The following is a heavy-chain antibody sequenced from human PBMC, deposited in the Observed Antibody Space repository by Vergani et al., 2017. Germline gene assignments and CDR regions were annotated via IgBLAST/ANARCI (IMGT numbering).Heavy chain of an antibody. D-gene: IGHD3-10*01. V-gene: IGHV4-30-4*08. CDR1: GGSISSGDYY. CDR3: ARDSPGGYYGSEGWFDP. J-gene: IGHJ5*02. CDR2: IYYSGST. Sequence: QVQLQESGPGLVKPSQTLSLTCTVSGGSISSGDYYWSWVRQPPGKGLEWVGYIYYSGSTYYNPSLKSRLTISVDTSKNPFSLKLSSVTAADTAVYYCARDSPGGYYGSEGWFDPWGQGTLVTVSS.